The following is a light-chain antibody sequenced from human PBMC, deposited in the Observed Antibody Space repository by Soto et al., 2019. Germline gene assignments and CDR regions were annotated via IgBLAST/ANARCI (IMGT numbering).Light chain of an antibody. V-gene: IGKV1-39*01. J-gene: IGKJ4*01. CDR1: QSISSY. CDR3: QQGSNWPPGLT. Sequence: DIQMTQSPSSLSASVGDRVTITCRASQSISSYLNWYQQKPGKAPKLLIYDASSLESGVPSRFSGSGSGTEFTLTISSLEPEDFAVYYCQQGSNWPPGLTFGGGTKVDIK. CDR2: DAS.